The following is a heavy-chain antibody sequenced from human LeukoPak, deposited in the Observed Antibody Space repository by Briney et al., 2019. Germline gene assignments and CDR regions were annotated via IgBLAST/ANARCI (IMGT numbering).Heavy chain of an antibody. J-gene: IGHJ4*02. D-gene: IGHD3-22*01. CDR1: GGSISSYY. V-gene: IGHV4-59*01. CDR2: IYYSGST. CDR3: AKVSYSSGPFEY. Sequence: SETLSLTCTVSGGSISSYYWSWIRQPPGKGLEWIGSIYYSGSTNYNPSLESRVTISVHTSKKQFSLKLSSVTAADTAVYYCAKVSYSSGPFEYWGQGTLVTVSS.